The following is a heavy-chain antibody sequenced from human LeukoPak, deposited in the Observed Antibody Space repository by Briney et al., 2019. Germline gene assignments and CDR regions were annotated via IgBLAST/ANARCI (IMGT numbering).Heavy chain of an antibody. Sequence: GGSLRLSCAAAGFTFSSYWMSWVRQAPGKGLEWVANIKQDGSEKYYVDSVKGRFTISRDNSKNTLYLQMNSLGAEDTAVYYCAKVGQYQLLAFDYWGQGTLVTVSS. CDR1: GFTFSSYW. V-gene: IGHV3-7*03. D-gene: IGHD2-2*01. CDR3: AKVGQYQLLAFDY. CDR2: IKQDGSEK. J-gene: IGHJ4*02.